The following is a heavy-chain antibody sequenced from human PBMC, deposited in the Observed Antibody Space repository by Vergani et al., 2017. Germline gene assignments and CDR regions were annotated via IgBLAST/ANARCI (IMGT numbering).Heavy chain of an antibody. CDR1: GYTFTSYG. Sequence: QVQLVQSGAEVKTPGASVKVSCKASGYTFTSYGISWVRQAPGQGLEWMGWISAYNVNTNYAQKLQGRVTMTTDTSTSIAYMKLRGLRSDDSAVYYWARGILGAEGNDDGGQGCLVTVSS. V-gene: IGHV1-18*01. CDR2: ISAYNVNT. CDR3: ARGILGAEGNDD. D-gene: IGHD1-26*01. J-gene: IGHJ1*01.